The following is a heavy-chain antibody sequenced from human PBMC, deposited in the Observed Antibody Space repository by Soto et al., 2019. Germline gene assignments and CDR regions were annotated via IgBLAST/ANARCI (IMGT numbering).Heavy chain of an antibody. Sequence: SETLSLTCTVSGGSISSYYWSWIRQPPGKGLEWIGYIYYSGSTNYNPSLKSRVTISVDTSKNQFSLKLSSVTAADTAVYYCARVGYCGGDCYSGYFDYWGQGTLVTVFS. J-gene: IGHJ4*02. CDR2: IYYSGST. CDR3: ARVGYCGGDCYSGYFDY. V-gene: IGHV4-59*01. CDR1: GGSISSYY. D-gene: IGHD2-21*02.